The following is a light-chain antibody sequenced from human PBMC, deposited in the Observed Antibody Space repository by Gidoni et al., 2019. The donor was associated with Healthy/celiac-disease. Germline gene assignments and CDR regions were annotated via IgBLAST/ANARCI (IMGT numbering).Light chain of an antibody. CDR1: KSISSW. CDR3: QQYNSYSPRGYS. V-gene: IGKV1-5*03. CDR2: KAS. J-gene: IGKJ2*03. Sequence: DIQMTQSPSTLSASVGDRVTITCRASKSISSWLAWYQQKPGKAPKLLIYKASSLESGVPSRFSGSGSGTEFTLTISSLQPDDFATYYCQQYNSYSPRGYSFGQGTKLEIK.